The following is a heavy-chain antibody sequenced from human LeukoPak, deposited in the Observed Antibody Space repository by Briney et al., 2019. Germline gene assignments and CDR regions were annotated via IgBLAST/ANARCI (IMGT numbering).Heavy chain of an antibody. CDR1: GYTFTSYA. D-gene: IGHD3-22*01. CDR3: ARDRPRRHYYDSSLHPPLDY. Sequence: GASVKVSCKASGYTFTSYAMNWVRQAPGQGLEWMGWISGYNGNTNYAQKLQGRVTMTTDTSTSTAYMDLRSLRSDDTAVYYCARDRPRRHYYDSSLHPPLDYWGQGTLVTVSS. CDR2: ISGYNGNT. J-gene: IGHJ4*02. V-gene: IGHV1-18*01.